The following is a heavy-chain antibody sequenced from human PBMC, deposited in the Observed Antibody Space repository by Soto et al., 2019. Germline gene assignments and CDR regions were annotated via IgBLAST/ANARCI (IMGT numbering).Heavy chain of an antibody. V-gene: IGHV4-59*01. D-gene: IGHD6-13*01. CDR1: GGSISSYY. CDR3: ARDTASGSSRGFDY. CDR2: IYYSGST. J-gene: IGHJ4*02. Sequence: SETLSLTCTVSGGSISSYYWNWIRQPPGKGLEWIGYIYYSGSTNYNPSLKSRVTISVDTSKNQFSLKLSSVTAADTAVYYCARDTASGSSRGFDYWGQGTLVTVSS.